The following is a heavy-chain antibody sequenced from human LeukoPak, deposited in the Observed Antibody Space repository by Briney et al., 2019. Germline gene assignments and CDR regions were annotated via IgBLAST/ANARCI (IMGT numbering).Heavy chain of an antibody. V-gene: IGHV3-23*01. CDR3: AKGRKAEAGPYYYSGMDV. CDR1: GFTFSSFA. J-gene: IGHJ6*02. CDR2: ISGSGGVT. Sequence: PGGSLRLSCAASGFTFSSFAMNWVRQAPGRGLEWVSTISGSGGVTYYADSVKGRFTSTRDNSKNTLYLQMNGLRAEDTAVYYCAKGRKAEAGPYYYSGMDVWGQGTAVPVSS. D-gene: IGHD6-19*01.